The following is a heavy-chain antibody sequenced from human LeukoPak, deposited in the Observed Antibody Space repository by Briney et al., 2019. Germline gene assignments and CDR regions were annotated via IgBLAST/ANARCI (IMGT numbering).Heavy chain of an antibody. V-gene: IGHV1-69*13. CDR1: GGTFSSYA. J-gene: IGHJ5*02. CDR3: ARGVNCSSTSCPKGGWFDP. Sequence: SVKVSCKASGGTFSSYAISWVRQAPGQGLEWMGGIIPIFGTANYAQKFQGRVTITADESTSTAYMELSSLRSEDTAVYYCARGVNCSSTSCPKGGWFDPWGQGTLVTVSS. D-gene: IGHD2-2*01. CDR2: IIPIFGTA.